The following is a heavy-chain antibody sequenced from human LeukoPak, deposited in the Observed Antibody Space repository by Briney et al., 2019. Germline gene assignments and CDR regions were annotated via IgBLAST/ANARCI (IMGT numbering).Heavy chain of an antibody. CDR3: SSGNFFDY. CDR2: IKQDGSFK. D-gene: IGHD1-26*01. V-gene: IGHV3-7*05. CDR1: GFTFSNYW. J-gene: IGHJ4*02. Sequence: GGSVSLSCAVSGFTFSNYWMTWVRQAPEKGLEWVANIKQDGSFKQYVDSVKGRFTISRDNTNNSLYLLMNSLRAEDTAVYYCSSGNFFDYWGQGTLVTVSS.